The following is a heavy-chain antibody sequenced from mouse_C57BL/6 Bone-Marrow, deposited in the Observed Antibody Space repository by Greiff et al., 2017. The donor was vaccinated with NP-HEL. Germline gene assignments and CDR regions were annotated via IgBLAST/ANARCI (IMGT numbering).Heavy chain of an antibody. CDR1: GYTFTSYW. CDR2: IDPSSGGT. V-gene: IGHV1-72*01. Sequence: QVQLQQPGAELVKPGASVKLSCKASGYTFTSYWMHWVKQRPGRGLEWIGRIDPSSGGTKYNQKFKGKATLTVDKPSSTAYMQLSSLTSEDSAVYYCAIYYDSNFYWCFDVWGTGTTVTVSS. CDR3: AIYYDSNFYWCFDV. J-gene: IGHJ1*03. D-gene: IGHD1-1*01.